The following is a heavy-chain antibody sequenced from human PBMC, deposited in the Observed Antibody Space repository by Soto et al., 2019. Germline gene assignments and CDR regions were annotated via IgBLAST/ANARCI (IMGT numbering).Heavy chain of an antibody. D-gene: IGHD5-12*01. CDR3: ARGPYRNTYNWFDS. CDR2: ISGSGLTI. V-gene: IGHV3-48*03. J-gene: IGHJ5*02. CDR1: GFIFSDYE. Sequence: PGGSLRLSCAASGFIFSDYEINWVRQAPGKGLEWVSYISGSGLTIYYADSVKGRFTISRDNAKNSLYLQMNSLGVEETAVSYCARGPYRNTYNWFDSWGQGTLVTVAS.